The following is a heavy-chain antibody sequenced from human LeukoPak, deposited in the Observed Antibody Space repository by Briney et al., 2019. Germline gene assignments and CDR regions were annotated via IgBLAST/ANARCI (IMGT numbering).Heavy chain of an antibody. Sequence: GGSLRLSCAASGFTFSSYWMSWVRQAPGKGLEWVANIKQDGSEKYYVDSVKGRFTISRDNAKNSLYLQMNSLRAEDTAVYYCVRKSGFWSGYSYYYYYYMDVWGKGTTVTVSS. CDR1: GFTFSSYW. V-gene: IGHV3-7*01. CDR2: IKQDGSEK. J-gene: IGHJ6*03. D-gene: IGHD3-3*01. CDR3: VRKSGFWSGYSYYYYYYMDV.